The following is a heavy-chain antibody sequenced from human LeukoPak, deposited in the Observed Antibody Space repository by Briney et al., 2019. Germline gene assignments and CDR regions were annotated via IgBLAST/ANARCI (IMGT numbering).Heavy chain of an antibody. J-gene: IGHJ5*02. CDR3: ARHSVATPSDA. Sequence: SETLSLTCAVSGFSISSDYYWGWIRQPPGKGLEWIGGIYRSGNTYSNSSLKSRVILSIDTSKNQFSLRLTSVTTADTAVYYCARHSVATPSDAWGQGTLVTVSS. CDR1: GFSISSDYY. V-gene: IGHV4-38-2*01. D-gene: IGHD4-23*01. CDR2: IYRSGNT.